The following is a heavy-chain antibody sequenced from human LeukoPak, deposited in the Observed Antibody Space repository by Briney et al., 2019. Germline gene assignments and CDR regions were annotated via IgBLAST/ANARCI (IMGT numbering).Heavy chain of an antibody. V-gene: IGHV1-69*13. J-gene: IGHJ4*02. Sequence: ASVKVSCKASGGTFSSYAISWVRQAPGQGLEWMGGIIPIFGTANYAQKFQGRVTITADESTSTAYMELRSLRSDDTAVYYCARESIVGAGGDYWGQGTLVTVSS. CDR3: ARESIVGAGGDY. CDR1: GGTFSSYA. CDR2: IIPIFGTA. D-gene: IGHD1-26*01.